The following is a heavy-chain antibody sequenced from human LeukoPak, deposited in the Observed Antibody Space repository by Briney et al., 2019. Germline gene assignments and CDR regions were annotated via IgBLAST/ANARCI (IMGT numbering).Heavy chain of an antibody. CDR1: GFTVSGNY. Sequence: SGGSLRLSCAASGFTVSGNYMSWVRQAPGKGLEWVSVIYSGGSTDYADSVKGRFTISRDNSKNTLYLRMNSLRAEDTAVYYCAGVRYYDKTGYYYFDYWGQGTLVTVSS. CDR3: AGVRYYDKTGYYYFDY. J-gene: IGHJ4*02. CDR2: IYSGGST. V-gene: IGHV3-53*01. D-gene: IGHD3-22*01.